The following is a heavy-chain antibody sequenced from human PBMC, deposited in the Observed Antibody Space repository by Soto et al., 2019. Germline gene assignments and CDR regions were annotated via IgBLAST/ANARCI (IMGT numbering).Heavy chain of an antibody. CDR3: ARGTQVTDDAFDI. CDR1: GGAITIYY. J-gene: IGHJ3*02. D-gene: IGHD4-4*01. Sequence: TLSLTCTVSGGAITIYYWSWIRQPAGKGLEWIGRIYTSGSTNYNPSLKSRVTMSVDTSKNQFSLTLSSVTAADTAVYYCARGTQVTDDAFDIWGQATTVTV. V-gene: IGHV4-4*07. CDR2: IYTSGST.